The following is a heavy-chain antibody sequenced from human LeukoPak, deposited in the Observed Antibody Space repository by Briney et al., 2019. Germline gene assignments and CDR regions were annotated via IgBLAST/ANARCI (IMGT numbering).Heavy chain of an antibody. J-gene: IGHJ6*03. CDR2: IKQDGSEK. CDR3: AREHYFYHMDG. V-gene: IGHV3-7*01. CDR1: GFTFSSYW. Sequence: PGGSLRLSCAASGFTFSSYWMSWVRQAPGKGLEWVANIKQDGSEKYYVDSVKGRFTISRDNAENSLYLQMNSLRAEDTAVYYCAREHYFYHMDGWGKGTTVTVSS.